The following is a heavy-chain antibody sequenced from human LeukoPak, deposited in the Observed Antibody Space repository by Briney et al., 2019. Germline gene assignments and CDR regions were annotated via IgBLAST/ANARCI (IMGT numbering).Heavy chain of an antibody. V-gene: IGHV4-38-2*02. D-gene: IGHD5-18*01. CDR2: IYHSGST. J-gene: IGHJ6*03. CDR1: GYSISSGYY. Sequence: SETLSLTCTVSGYSISSGYYWGWIRQPPGKGLEWIGSIYHSGSTYYNPSLKSRVTISVDTSKNQFSLKLSSVTAADTAVYYCARDSVPHTAMVRFNYYYYYMDVWGKGTTVTVSS. CDR3: ARDSVPHTAMVRFNYYYYYMDV.